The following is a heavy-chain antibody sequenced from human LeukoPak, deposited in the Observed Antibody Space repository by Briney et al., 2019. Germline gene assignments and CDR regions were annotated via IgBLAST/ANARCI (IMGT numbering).Heavy chain of an antibody. V-gene: IGHV3-23*01. Sequence: GGSLRLSCAASGFTFNIYAMSWVRQAPGKGLEWVSVITGSGGNTFYADSVKGRFTISRDNSKNTLYLQMNGLRVEDTAVYYCAKGAYCSGGNCYLGDLDYWGQGTLVTVSS. J-gene: IGHJ4*02. CDR1: GFTFNIYA. D-gene: IGHD2-15*01. CDR2: ITGSGGNT. CDR3: AKGAYCSGGNCYLGDLDY.